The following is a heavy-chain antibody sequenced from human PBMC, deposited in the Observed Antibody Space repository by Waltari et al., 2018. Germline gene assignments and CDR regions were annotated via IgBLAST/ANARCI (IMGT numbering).Heavy chain of an antibody. CDR3: ARLGMLETADAFDI. Sequence: QVQLVQSGAEVKKPGASVKVSCKASGYTFTGYYMHWLRQAPGQGLEWMGWINSNSVGTNDAKKVKGRVTMTRDTSISTAYMELSRLRSDDTAVYDCARLGMLETADAFDIWGQGTMVTVSS. CDR2: INSNSVGT. J-gene: IGHJ3*02. CDR1: GYTFTGYY. D-gene: IGHD7-27*01. V-gene: IGHV1-2*02.